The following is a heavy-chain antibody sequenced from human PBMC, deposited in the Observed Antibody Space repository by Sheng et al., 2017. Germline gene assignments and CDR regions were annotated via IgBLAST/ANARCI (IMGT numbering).Heavy chain of an antibody. CDR3: ARSNAADY. V-gene: IGHV1-46*01. CDR1: GYTFTSYY. Sequence: QVQLVQSGAEVKKPGASVKVSCKASGYTFTSYYIHWVRQAPGQGLEWMGMINPIGGTTTYAQNFQGRVSLTTDTSTRTVYMELSSLRSEDTAVYYCARSNAADYWGQGTLVTVSS. J-gene: IGHJ4*02. D-gene: IGHD6-25*01. CDR2: INPIGGTT.